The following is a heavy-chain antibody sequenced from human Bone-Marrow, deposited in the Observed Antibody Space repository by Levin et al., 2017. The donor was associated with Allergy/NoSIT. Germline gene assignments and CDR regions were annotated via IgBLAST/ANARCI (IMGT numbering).Heavy chain of an antibody. CDR2: IVWNSGDI. V-gene: IGHV3-9*01. CDR3: AKDKGNSSGWFHLKNPLDI. CDR1: GFTFENSA. D-gene: IGHD6-19*01. J-gene: IGHJ3*02. Sequence: HSGGSLRLSCAASGFTFENSAIHWVRQAPGKGLEWVSGIVWNSGDIGYADSVKGRFTISRDNAKNSLYMQMNSLRREDTALYYCAKDKGNSSGWFHLKNPLDIWGQGTMVTVSS.